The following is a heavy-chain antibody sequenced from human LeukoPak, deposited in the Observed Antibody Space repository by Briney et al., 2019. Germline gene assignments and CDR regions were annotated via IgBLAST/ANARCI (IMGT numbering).Heavy chain of an antibody. V-gene: IGHV3-11*03. Sequence: PGGSLRLSCAASGFTFSDYYMSWIRQAPGKGLEWVSYISSRSTYTDYADSVKGRFTIPRDNAKNSLYLQMNCLRAEDTAMYYCARRRYNWNDAYYFDYWGQGTLVTVSS. CDR3: ARRRYNWNDAYYFDY. CDR2: ISSRSTYT. D-gene: IGHD1-20*01. J-gene: IGHJ4*02. CDR1: GFTFSDYY.